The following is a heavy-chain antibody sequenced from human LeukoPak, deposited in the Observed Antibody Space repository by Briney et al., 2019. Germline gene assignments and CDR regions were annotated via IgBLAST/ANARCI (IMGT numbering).Heavy chain of an antibody. Sequence: PSETLSLTCTVSGGSISSYYWNWTRQPPGKGLEWIGYIFYSGRTNYNPSLKSRVTISVDTSKNQFSLKLSSVTAADTAVYYCAREAYCGGDCYSGFDYWGQGTLVTVSS. CDR2: IFYSGRT. CDR1: GGSISSYY. CDR3: AREAYCGGDCYSGFDY. D-gene: IGHD2-21*02. J-gene: IGHJ4*02. V-gene: IGHV4-59*01.